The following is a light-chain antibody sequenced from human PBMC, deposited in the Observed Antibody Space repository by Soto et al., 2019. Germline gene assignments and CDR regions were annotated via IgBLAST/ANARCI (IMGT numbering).Light chain of an antibody. CDR2: SNN. CDR1: SSNIGDNT. V-gene: IGLV1-44*01. J-gene: IGLJ2*01. Sequence: QSVLTQPPSASGTPGQRVTISCSGSSSNIGDNTVNWYQHLPGTAPKLLISSNNQRPSGVPDRFSGSKSGTSASLAISGLQSEDEADYYCAAWDDRLSGQVVFGGGTQLTVL. CDR3: AAWDDRLSGQVV.